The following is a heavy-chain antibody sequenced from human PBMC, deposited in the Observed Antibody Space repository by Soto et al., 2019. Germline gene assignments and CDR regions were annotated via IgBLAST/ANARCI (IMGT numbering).Heavy chain of an antibody. CDR3: AKDQEGSGSHWLGYNVYGMDV. D-gene: IGHD3-10*01. V-gene: IGHV3-11*01. CDR1: GFTISDYY. CDR2: ISSVGTTT. J-gene: IGHJ6*02. Sequence: QVQLVESGGGLVKPGGSLRLSCEASGFTISDYYMSWIRQAPGKGLEWVSYISSVGTTTYYADSAKGRFSTSMDNARNSLYLKMKSLGAEDTAVYFCAKDQEGSGSHWLGYNVYGMDVWGQGTTVTVSS.